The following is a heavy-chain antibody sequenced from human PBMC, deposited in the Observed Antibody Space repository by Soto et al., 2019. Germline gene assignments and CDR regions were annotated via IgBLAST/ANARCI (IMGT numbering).Heavy chain of an antibody. CDR2: IVPIFGTF. D-gene: IGHD7-27*01. CDR3: ARDLNWALVY. V-gene: IGHV1-69*01. CDR1: GGTFGRNT. J-gene: IGHJ4*02. Sequence: QVHLVQSAAEVKKPGSSVRVSCTVSGGTFGRNTIVWVRQAPEQGLECMGHIVPIFGTFKYAQKFQGRVTFTADESTTTASMDLSSLTSEDTAVYFCARDLNWALVYWGQGTLVTVSS.